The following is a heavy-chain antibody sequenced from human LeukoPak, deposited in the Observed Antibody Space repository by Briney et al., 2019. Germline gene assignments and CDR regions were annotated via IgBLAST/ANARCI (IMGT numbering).Heavy chain of an antibody. Sequence: SETLSLTCAVYGGSFSGYYWSWIRQPPGKGLEWIGEINHSGSTNYNPSLKSRVTISVDTSKNQSSLKLSSVTAADTAVYYCARGLVVRSFDYWGQGTLVTVSS. V-gene: IGHV4-34*01. CDR2: INHSGST. D-gene: IGHD3-10*01. CDR3: ARGLVVRSFDY. CDR1: GGSFSGYY. J-gene: IGHJ4*02.